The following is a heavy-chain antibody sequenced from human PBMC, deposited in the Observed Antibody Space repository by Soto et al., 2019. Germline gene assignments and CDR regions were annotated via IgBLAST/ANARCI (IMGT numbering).Heavy chain of an antibody. CDR2: ISSDGSST. V-gene: IGHV3-74*01. D-gene: IGHD2-2*01. CDR1: EFTFNTYW. CDR3: VRDPVPAAKNFRYYYMDV. Sequence: QSGGSLRLSCAASEFTFNTYWMHWVRQAPGKGLVWVSRISSDGSSTNYADSVKGRFTISRDNAKNTLSLQMNSLTAEDTAVYYCVRDPVPAAKNFRYYYMDVWGKGTTVTVS. J-gene: IGHJ6*03.